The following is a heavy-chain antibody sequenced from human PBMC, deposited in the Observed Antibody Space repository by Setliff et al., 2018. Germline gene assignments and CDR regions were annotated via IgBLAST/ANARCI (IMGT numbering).Heavy chain of an antibody. CDR1: GFIFSDHY. D-gene: IGHD6-13*01. J-gene: IGHJ4*02. CDR3: AKDESRYSSSWYIY. CDR2: TRDRAHSYST. V-gene: IGHV3-72*01. Sequence: GGSLRLSCAASGFIFSDHYLDWVRQAPGRGLEWVARTRDRAHSYSTEYAASAKGRFFISRDNSNNLLFLQMDSLRTEDTAVYYCAKDESRYSSSWYIYWGQGTLVTAPQ.